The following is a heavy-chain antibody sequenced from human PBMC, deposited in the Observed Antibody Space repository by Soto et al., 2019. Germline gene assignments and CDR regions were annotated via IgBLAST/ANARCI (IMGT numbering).Heavy chain of an antibody. CDR1: GYRFSSYW. D-gene: IGHD2-21*01. Sequence: PGESLKISCKASGYRFSSYWIAWVLQIPGKGLEWMGTIYPGDSDTRYSPSLQGQVTISADNSISTAYLEWSSLKASDTAIYYCARPTPGESSNGFSDYWGQGTPVTVAS. CDR3: ARPTPGESSNGFSDY. J-gene: IGHJ4*02. V-gene: IGHV5-51*01. CDR2: IYPGDSDT.